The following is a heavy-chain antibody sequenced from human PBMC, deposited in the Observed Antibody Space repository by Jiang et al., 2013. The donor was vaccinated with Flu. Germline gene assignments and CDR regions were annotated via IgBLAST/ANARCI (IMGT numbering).Heavy chain of an antibody. CDR3: AKGLYVRWELSTGAT. Sequence: VQLVESGGGLVQPGRSLRLSCAASGFTFDDYAMHWVRQAPGKGLEWVSGISWNSGSIGYADSVKGRFTISRDNAKNSLYLQMNSLRAEDTALYYCAKGLYVRWELSTGATWGQGTLVTVSS. J-gene: IGHJ4*02. D-gene: IGHD1-26*01. CDR2: ISWNSGSI. V-gene: IGHV3-9*01. CDR1: GFTFDDYA.